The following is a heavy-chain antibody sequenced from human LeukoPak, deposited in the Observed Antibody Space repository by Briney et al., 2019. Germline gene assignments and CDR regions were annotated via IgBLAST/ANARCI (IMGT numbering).Heavy chain of an antibody. Sequence: GGSLRLSCAASGFTFSSYGMHWVRQAPGKGLEWVAVISYDGSNKYYADSVKGRFTISRDNSKNTLYLQMNSLRAEDTAVYYCAKGFVLTIFYGNSPLGYWGQGTLVTVSS. J-gene: IGHJ4*02. CDR3: AKGFVLTIFYGNSPLGY. V-gene: IGHV3-30*18. CDR2: ISYDGSNK. D-gene: IGHD3-9*01. CDR1: GFTFSSYG.